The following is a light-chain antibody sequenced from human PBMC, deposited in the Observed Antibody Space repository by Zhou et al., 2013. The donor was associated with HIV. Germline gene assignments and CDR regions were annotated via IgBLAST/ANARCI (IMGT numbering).Light chain of an antibody. CDR2: GAS. CDR1: HTISANY. CDR3: QQYANSPQT. Sequence: SRGTLSLSPGERATLSCRASHTISANYLAWYQQKPGQAPRLLVYGASTRATGIPDRFTGSGSGTDFTLTFTTLGPEDFAVYYCQQYANSPQTFGQGTKVEIK. V-gene: IGKV3-20*01. J-gene: IGKJ2*01.